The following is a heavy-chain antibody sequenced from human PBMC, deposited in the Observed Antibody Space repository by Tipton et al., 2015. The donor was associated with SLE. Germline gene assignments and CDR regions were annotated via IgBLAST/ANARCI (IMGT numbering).Heavy chain of an antibody. J-gene: IGHJ5*02. CDR3: TRQGRYMAVNFPWS. Sequence: TLSLTCTVSGGSISGSDYYWGWIRQPPGKGLEWIGNIYSSGSTFYNPSLTSRVTISLDTFKNQFSLRLSSVTAADTAVYYCTRQGRYMAVNFPWSWGRGTLVTVSS. CDR2: IYSSGST. CDR1: GGSISGSDYY. D-gene: IGHD5-12*01. V-gene: IGHV4-39*07.